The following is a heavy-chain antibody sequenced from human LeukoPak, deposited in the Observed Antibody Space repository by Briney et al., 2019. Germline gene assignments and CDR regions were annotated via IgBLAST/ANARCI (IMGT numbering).Heavy chain of an antibody. CDR1: GFTFSSYA. V-gene: IGHV3-23*01. CDR2: ISGSGGST. J-gene: IGHJ4*02. Sequence: GGSLRLSCAASGFTFSSYAMSWVRQAPGKGLEWVSAISGSGGSTYYADSVKGRFTISRDNSKNTLYLQMNSRRAEDTAVYYCAKGRKRTTVITFDYWGQGTLVTVSS. CDR3: AKGRKRTTVITFDY. D-gene: IGHD4-17*01.